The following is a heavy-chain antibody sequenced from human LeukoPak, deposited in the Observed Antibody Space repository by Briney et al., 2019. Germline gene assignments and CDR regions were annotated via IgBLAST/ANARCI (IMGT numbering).Heavy chain of an antibody. D-gene: IGHD4-11*01. CDR1: GFIFRNFW. CDR3: VRGLGDV. CDR2: INNDGKLV. V-gene: IGHV3-74*01. Sequence: PGGSLRLSCSASGFIFRNFWMHWVRQAPGKGPVWVSRINNDGKLVTYADSVKGRFTISRDGAKDTVFLQMNSLRVEDTALYYCVRGLGDVWGKGTLVTVSS. J-gene: IGHJ6*04.